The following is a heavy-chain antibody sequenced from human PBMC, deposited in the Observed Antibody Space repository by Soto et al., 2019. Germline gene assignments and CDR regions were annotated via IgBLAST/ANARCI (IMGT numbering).Heavy chain of an antibody. CDR1: GGTLSSDA. Sequence: SVKVSCKASGGTLSSDAISWVRQAPGQGLEWMGGIIPIYGTTSYAQKFQGRVTITADESTSTAYMELSSLRSEDTALYYCARVDLYCSKTSCYPGAFDIWGQGTMVTVSS. CDR2: IIPIYGTT. J-gene: IGHJ3*02. V-gene: IGHV1-69*13. D-gene: IGHD2-2*01. CDR3: ARVDLYCSKTSCYPGAFDI.